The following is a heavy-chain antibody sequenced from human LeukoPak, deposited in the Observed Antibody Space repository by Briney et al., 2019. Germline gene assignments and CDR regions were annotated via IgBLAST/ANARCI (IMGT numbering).Heavy chain of an antibody. J-gene: IGHJ3*02. CDR3: ARDLGDSSGYGAFDI. D-gene: IGHD3-22*01. CDR1: GGTFSSYA. CDR2: IIPIFGTA. Sequence: ASVKVSCKXSGGTFSSYAISWVRQAPGQGLEWMGRIIPIFGTANYSQKFQGRATITADESTSTAYMELSSLRSEDTAVYYCARDLGDSSGYGAFDIWGQGTMVTVSS. V-gene: IGHV1-69*13.